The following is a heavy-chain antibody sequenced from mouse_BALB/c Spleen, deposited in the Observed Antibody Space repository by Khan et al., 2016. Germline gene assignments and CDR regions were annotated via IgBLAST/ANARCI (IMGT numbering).Heavy chain of an antibody. CDR1: GFDFSRYW. CDR3: ARREDYAMDY. Sequence: EVKLLESGGGLVQPGGSLKLSCAASGFDFSRYWMSWVRQAPGKGLEWIGEINPDSSTINYTPSLKDKFIISRDNANNTLYLQMSKERSEDTALYYCARREDYAMDYWGQGTSVTVSS. CDR2: INPDSSTI. J-gene: IGHJ4*01. V-gene: IGHV4-1*02.